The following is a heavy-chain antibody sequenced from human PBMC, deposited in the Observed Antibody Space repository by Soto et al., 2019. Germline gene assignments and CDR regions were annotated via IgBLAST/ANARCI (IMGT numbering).Heavy chain of an antibody. CDR1: GYTFTSYG. V-gene: IGHV1-18*01. CDR3: ARDPSYSSGWPNLAHYYYYYGMDV. J-gene: IGHJ6*02. Sequence: ASVKVSCKASGYTFTSYGISWVRKAPGQGLEWMGWISAYNGNTNYAQKLQGRVTMTTDTSTSTAYMELRSLRSDDTAVYYCARDPSYSSGWPNLAHYYYYYGMDVWGQGTTVTVAS. CDR2: ISAYNGNT. D-gene: IGHD6-19*01.